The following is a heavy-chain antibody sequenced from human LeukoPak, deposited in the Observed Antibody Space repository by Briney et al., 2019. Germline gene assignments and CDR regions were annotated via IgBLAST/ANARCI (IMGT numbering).Heavy chain of an antibody. V-gene: IGHV1-18*01. D-gene: IGHD3-22*01. Sequence: ASVKVSCKASGGTFSNYVISWVRQAPGQGLEWMGWISAYNGNTNYAQKLQGRVTMTTDTSTSTAYMELRSLRSDDTAVYYCAREDYDSSYYYGMDVWGQGTTVTVSS. CDR2: ISAYNGNT. J-gene: IGHJ6*02. CDR1: GGTFSNYV. CDR3: AREDYDSSYYYGMDV.